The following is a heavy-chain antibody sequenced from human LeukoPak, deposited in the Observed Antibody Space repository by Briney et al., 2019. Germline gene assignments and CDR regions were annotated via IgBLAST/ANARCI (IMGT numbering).Heavy chain of an antibody. CDR3: ARDVRYYYDSSGDHYFDY. CDR2: ISSSGSTI. D-gene: IGHD3-22*01. CDR1: GFTFSSYE. J-gene: IGHJ4*02. Sequence: GGSLRLSCAASGFTFSSYEMNWVRQAPGKGLEWVSYISSSGSTIYYADSVKGRFTISRDNAKNSVYLQMNSLRAEDTAVYYCARDVRYYYDSSGDHYFDYWGQGTLVTVSS. V-gene: IGHV3-48*03.